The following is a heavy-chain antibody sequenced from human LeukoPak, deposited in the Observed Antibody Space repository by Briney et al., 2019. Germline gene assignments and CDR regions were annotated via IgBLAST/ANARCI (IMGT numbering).Heavy chain of an antibody. V-gene: IGHV5-51*01. CDR1: GYSFPNYW. J-gene: IGHJ5*02. CDR3: ARLEDGSGSYYNDPWFDP. Sequence: RGESLKISCKGSGYSFPNYWIGWVRQMPGKGLEWMGMIYLGDSDTRYSPSFQGQVTISADKSISTAYLQWSSLKASDTAMYYCARLEDGSGSYYNDPWFDPWGQGTLVTVSS. D-gene: IGHD3-10*01. CDR2: IYLGDSDT.